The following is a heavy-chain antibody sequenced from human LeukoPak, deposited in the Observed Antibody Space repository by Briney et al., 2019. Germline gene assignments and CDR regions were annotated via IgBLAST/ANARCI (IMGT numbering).Heavy chain of an antibody. J-gene: IGHJ4*02. V-gene: IGHV4-59*08. Sequence: PSETLSLTCTVSDGSISSYYWSWIRQPPEKGLEWIGYINYSGSTYYNPSLQSRVTISIYTSKNQFTMKLNSVTAADTAVYYCASLYCSGGNCFPDYWGQGTLVTVSS. CDR3: ASLYCSGGNCFPDY. CDR2: INYSGST. D-gene: IGHD2-15*01. CDR1: DGSISSYY.